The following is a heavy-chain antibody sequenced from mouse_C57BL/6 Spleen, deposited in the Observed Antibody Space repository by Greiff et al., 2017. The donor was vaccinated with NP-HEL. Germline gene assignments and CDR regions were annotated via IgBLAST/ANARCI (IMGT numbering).Heavy chain of an antibody. Sequence: EVQRVESGGGLVKPGGSLKLSCAASGFTFSSYAMSWVRQTPEKRLEWVATISDGGSYTYYPDNVKGRFTISRDNAKNTLYLQMSHLKSEDTAMYYCARGYYCDSIGKCYFDVWGTGTTVTVSS. D-gene: IGHD1-1*01. CDR3: ARGYYCDSIGKCYFDV. J-gene: IGHJ1*03. V-gene: IGHV5-4*01. CDR1: GFTFSSYA. CDR2: ISDGGSYT.